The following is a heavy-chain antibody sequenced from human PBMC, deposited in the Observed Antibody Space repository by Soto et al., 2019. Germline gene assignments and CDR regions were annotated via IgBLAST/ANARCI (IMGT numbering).Heavy chain of an antibody. J-gene: IGHJ4*02. V-gene: IGHV3-48*01. CDR1: GFTFSSYS. CDR2: ISTNSKTI. Sequence: EVQLVESGGGLVQPGGSLRLSCAASGFTFSSYSLIWVRQAPGRGLEWVSYISTNSKTIYHADSVKGRFTISRDDAKNSLYLQMNSLTAEDTAVYYCARGWFQVIDYWGQGTLVTVSS. D-gene: IGHD3-10*01. CDR3: ARGWFQVIDY.